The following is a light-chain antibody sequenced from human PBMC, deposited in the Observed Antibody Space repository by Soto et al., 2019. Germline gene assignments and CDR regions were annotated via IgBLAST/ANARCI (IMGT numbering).Light chain of an antibody. CDR2: DVS. V-gene: IGLV2-14*01. J-gene: IGLJ2*01. CDR1: SSDVGGYNY. CDR3: SSYTSSSTLAV. Sequence: QSALTQPASVSGSPGQSITISCTGTSSDVGGYNYVSWYQQHPGKAPKLMIYDVSDRPSGVSNRFSGSKSGNTASLTISGPQAEDEAHYYCSSYTSSSTLAVFGGGTKLTVL.